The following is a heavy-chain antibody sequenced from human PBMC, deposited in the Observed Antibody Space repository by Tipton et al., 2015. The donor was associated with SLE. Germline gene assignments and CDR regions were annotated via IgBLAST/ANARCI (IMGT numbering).Heavy chain of an antibody. CDR3: ARGEGYKGFYFIDV. CDR1: GGSISSGGYY. J-gene: IGHJ6*04. V-gene: IGHV4-31*03. D-gene: IGHD5-24*01. CDR2: IYYRGTT. Sequence: TLSLTCSVSGGSISSGGYYWSWIRQYPGKGLKWIGYIYYRGTTHYNPSLESRASISVDTSRNQFSLNLTSVTAADTAVFYCARGEGYKGFYFIDVWGRGTKVTVPS.